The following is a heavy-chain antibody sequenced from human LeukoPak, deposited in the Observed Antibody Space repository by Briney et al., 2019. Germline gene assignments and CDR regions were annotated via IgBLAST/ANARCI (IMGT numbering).Heavy chain of an antibody. D-gene: IGHD6-13*01. Sequence: GGSLRLSCAASGFTFSNAWMSWVRQAPGKGLEWVSSISGLSGRTYYADSVKGRFTISRDNSKNTLYLQMNSLRAEDTAVYYCAKDALLYVAAAGSFDYWGQGTLVTVSS. CDR3: AKDALLYVAAAGSFDY. J-gene: IGHJ4*02. CDR2: ISGLSGRT. V-gene: IGHV3-23*01. CDR1: GFTFSNAW.